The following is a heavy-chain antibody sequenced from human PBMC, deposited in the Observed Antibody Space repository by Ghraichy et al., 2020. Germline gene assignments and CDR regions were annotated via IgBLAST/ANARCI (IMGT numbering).Heavy chain of an antibody. CDR3: ARPERWGEYYYGMDV. CDR2: IYYSGST. CDR1: GGSISSSSYY. D-gene: IGHD3-16*01. J-gene: IGHJ6*02. V-gene: IGHV4-39*01. Sequence: SETLSLTCTVSGGSISSSSYYWGWIRQPPGKGLEWIGSIYYSGSTYYNPSLKSRVTISVDTSKNQFSLKLSSVTAADTAVYYCARPERWGEYYYGMDVWGQGTTVTVSS.